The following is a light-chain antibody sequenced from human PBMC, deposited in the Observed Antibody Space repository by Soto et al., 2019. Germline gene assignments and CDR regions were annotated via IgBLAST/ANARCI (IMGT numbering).Light chain of an antibody. CDR1: SSDVGGYNY. Sequence: LTQPASVSGSPGQSITISCTGTSSDVGGYNYVSWYQQHPGKAPKLMIYDVTNRPSGVSNRFSGSKSGNTASLTISGLQAEDEADYYCRTYASTRDVLFGGGAKLTVL. CDR3: RTYASTRDVL. V-gene: IGLV2-14*01. J-gene: IGLJ2*01. CDR2: DVT.